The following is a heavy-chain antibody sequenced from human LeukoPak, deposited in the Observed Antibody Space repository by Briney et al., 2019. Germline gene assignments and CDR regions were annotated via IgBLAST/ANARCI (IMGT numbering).Heavy chain of an antibody. J-gene: IGHJ4*01. D-gene: IGHD1-1*01. CDR3: IGEVQVRASASLGL. CDR1: GFTISGFW. Sequence: GGSLRLSCAASGFTISGFWMHWVRQVPGEGLVWVARMNSAGTTINYADSVKGRFTISRDNVRNTLHLQMNNLSLEDTAVYFCIGEVQVRASASLGLWGRGTLVTVS. V-gene: IGHV3-74*01. CDR2: MNSAGTTI.